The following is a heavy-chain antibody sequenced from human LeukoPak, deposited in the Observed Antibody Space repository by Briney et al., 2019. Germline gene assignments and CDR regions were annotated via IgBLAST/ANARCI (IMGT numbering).Heavy chain of an antibody. D-gene: IGHD3-9*01. CDR1: GYTFTSYG. J-gene: IGHJ6*02. CDR2: ISAYNGNT. CDR3: ARNYYDILTGYGSDYYYGMDV. Sequence: ASVKVSCKAPGYTFTSYGISWVRQAPGQGLEWMGWISAYNGNTNYAQKLQGRVTMTTDTSTSTAYMELRSLRSDDTAVYYSARNYYDILTGYGSDYYYGMDVWGQGTTVTVSS. V-gene: IGHV1-18*01.